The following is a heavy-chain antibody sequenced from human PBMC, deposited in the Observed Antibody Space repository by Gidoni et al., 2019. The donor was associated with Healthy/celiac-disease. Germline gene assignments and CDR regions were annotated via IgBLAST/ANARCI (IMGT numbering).Heavy chain of an antibody. J-gene: IGHJ3*02. V-gene: IGHV4-34*01. CDR3: ASEVWKLVREDAFDI. Sequence: QVQLQQWGAGLLNPSETLSLICAVYGGSFSGYYWSWIRQPPGKGLELIGEINHSGSTNYNPSLKSRVTISVDTSKNQLSLKLSSVAAADTAVYYCASEVWKLVREDAFDIWGQGTMVTVSS. CDR2: INHSGST. CDR1: GGSFSGYY. D-gene: IGHD6-6*01.